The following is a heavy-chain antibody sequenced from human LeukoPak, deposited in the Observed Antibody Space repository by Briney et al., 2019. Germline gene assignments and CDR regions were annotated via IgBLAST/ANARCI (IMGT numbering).Heavy chain of an antibody. CDR3: ARVRDILTHKGSTNWFDP. D-gene: IGHD3-9*01. CDR1: GYTFTSYG. CDR2: ISAYNGNT. Sequence: ASVKVSCKASGYTFTSYGISWVRQAPGQGLEWMGWISAYNGNTNYAQKLQGRVTMTTDTSTSTAYMELRSLRSDDMAVYYCARVRDILTHKGSTNWFDPWGQGTLVTVSS. J-gene: IGHJ5*02. V-gene: IGHV1-18*03.